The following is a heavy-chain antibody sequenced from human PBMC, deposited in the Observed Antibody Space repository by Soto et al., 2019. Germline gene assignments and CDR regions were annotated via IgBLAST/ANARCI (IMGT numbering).Heavy chain of an antibody. D-gene: IGHD2-2*01. CDR2: THPTGNS. J-gene: IGHJ4*02. CDR1: GDSVSSNNR. CDR3: ARVRAGCSRTSCFLED. V-gene: IGHV4-4*02. Sequence: QVQLQGSGPGLVKPSGTLSLTCTVSGDSVSSNNRWNWVRQSPGKGLDWIGETHPTGNSNYHPSLKSRVTISVDTSKNQFSLILTSVTAADTAVYFCARVRAGCSRTSCFLEDWGRGTLVTVSS.